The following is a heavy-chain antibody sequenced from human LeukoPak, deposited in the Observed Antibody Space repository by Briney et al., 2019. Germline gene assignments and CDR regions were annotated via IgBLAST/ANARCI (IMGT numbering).Heavy chain of an antibody. V-gene: IGHV1-69*05. D-gene: IGHD6-13*01. J-gene: IGHJ5*02. CDR1: GGTFSSYA. CDR3: ARVDRDSSSWYFDP. CDR2: IIPIFGTA. Sequence: GASVKVSCKASGGTFSSYAISWVRQAPGQGLEWMGGIIPIFGTANYAQKFQGRVTITTDESTSTAYMELSSLRSEDTAVYYCARVDRDSSSWYFDPWGQGTLVTVSS.